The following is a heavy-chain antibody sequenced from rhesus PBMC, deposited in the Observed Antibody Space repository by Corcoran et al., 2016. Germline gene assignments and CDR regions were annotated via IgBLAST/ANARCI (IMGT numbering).Heavy chain of an antibody. J-gene: IGHJ4*01. D-gene: IGHD4-29*01. V-gene: IGHV4-147*01. Sequence: QVQLQESGPGLVKPSETLSLTCAVSGGSISSNYWSWIRQPPGKGLEWIGRFYGSGGRPSYNPSLTRRVTIATDTPKNQFSLKLSSVTAADTAVYYCAGDEPLVAAPFDYWGQGVLVTVSS. CDR1: GGSISSNY. CDR2: FYGSGGRP. CDR3: AGDEPLVAAPFDY.